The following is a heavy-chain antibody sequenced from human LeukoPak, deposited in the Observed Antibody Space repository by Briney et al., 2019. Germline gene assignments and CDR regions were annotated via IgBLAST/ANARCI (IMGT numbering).Heavy chain of an antibody. CDR3: ARDLEQQLVRYYYYYMDV. Sequence: ASVKVSCKASGYTFTGYYMHWVRQAPGQGLEWMGWINPNSGGTNYAQKFQGRVTMTRDTSISTAYMELSRLRSDDTAVYYCARDLEQQLVRYYYYYMDVWGKGTTVTVSS. V-gene: IGHV1-2*02. J-gene: IGHJ6*03. CDR1: GYTFTGYY. D-gene: IGHD6-13*01. CDR2: INPNSGGT.